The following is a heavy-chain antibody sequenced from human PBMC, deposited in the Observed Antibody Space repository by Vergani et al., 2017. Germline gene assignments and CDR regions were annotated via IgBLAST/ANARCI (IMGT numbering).Heavy chain of an antibody. D-gene: IGHD2-21*01. V-gene: IGHV4-61*02. CDR1: GGSLDIHSQT. Sequence: QVQLQESGPGPVKPSQTLSLTCSFSGGSLDIHSQTWGWIRQPAGEGLEWIGLIDVKGNSNFSPSLESRVTMSADASRGRFSLNLRSVTTSDTAVYYCVRVLHTSYILGAFDIWGQGIKVTVSS. CDR2: IDVKGNS. CDR3: VRVLHTSYILGAFDI. J-gene: IGHJ3*02.